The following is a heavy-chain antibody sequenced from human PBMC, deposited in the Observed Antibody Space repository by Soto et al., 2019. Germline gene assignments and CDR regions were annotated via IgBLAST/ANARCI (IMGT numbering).Heavy chain of an antibody. Sequence: SVKVSCKASGFTFTSSAVQWVRQARGQRLEWIGWIVVGSGNTNYAQKFQERVTITRDMSTSTAYMELSSLRSEDTAVYYCAADREAAAGWFDPWGQGTLVTVS. V-gene: IGHV1-58*01. CDR1: GFTFTSSA. D-gene: IGHD6-13*01. CDR3: AADREAAAGWFDP. CDR2: IVVGSGNT. J-gene: IGHJ5*02.